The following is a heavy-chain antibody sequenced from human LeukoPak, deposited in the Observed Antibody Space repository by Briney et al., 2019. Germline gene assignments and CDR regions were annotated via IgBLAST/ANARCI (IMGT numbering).Heavy chain of an antibody. CDR3: VLDLFSSFAFDI. Sequence: GGSLRLSCAASGFTFSRYWMHWVRQAPGKGLLWVSRINSDGSSTYYADSVKGRFTTSRDNAKNALHLQMNSLTAEDTAVYYCVLDLFSSFAFDIWGQGTMVTVSS. J-gene: IGHJ3*02. CDR1: GFTFSRYW. D-gene: IGHD3/OR15-3a*01. CDR2: INSDGSST. V-gene: IGHV3-74*01.